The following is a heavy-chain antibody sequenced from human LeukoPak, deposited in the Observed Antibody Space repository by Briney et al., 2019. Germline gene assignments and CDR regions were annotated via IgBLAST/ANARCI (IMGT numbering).Heavy chain of an antibody. Sequence: SVEVSCKASGGTFSSYAISWVRQAPGQGLEWMGGIIPIFGTANYAQKVQGRVTMTTDTSTSTAYMELRSLRSDNTDVFYCARGGLRYFDWLLADPQNYAFDIWGQGTMVTVSS. V-gene: IGHV1-69*05. CDR2: IIPIFGTA. CDR3: ARGGLRYFDWLLADPQNYAFDI. J-gene: IGHJ3*02. CDR1: GGTFSSYA. D-gene: IGHD3-9*01.